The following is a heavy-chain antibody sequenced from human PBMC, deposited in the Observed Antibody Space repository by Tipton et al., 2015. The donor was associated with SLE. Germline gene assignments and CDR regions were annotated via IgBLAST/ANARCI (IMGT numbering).Heavy chain of an antibody. V-gene: IGHV4-59*01. J-gene: IGHJ4*02. Sequence: TLSLTCTVSGDSIISSYWSWIRQPPGKGLEWIGYIYYSETTNYDPSIKSRVTISVNTSKNQVSLKLSSVTAADTAVYYCASARDHWLVYVYWAQGTLVTVSS. CDR1: GDSIISSY. D-gene: IGHD6-19*01. CDR2: IYYSETT. CDR3: ASARDHWLVYVY.